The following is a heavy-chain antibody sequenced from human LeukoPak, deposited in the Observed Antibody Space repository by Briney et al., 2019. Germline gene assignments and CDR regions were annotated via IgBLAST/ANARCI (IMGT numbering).Heavy chain of an antibody. V-gene: IGHV4-61*02. D-gene: IGHD4-17*01. Sequence: SQTLSLTCTVSGGSISSGSYYWSWIRQPAGKGLEWIGRIYTSGSTNYNPSLKRRVTISVDTSKNQFSLKLSSVTAADTAVYYCARDLNLSPDYGDRSDAFDIWGQGTMVTVSS. CDR2: IYTSGST. J-gene: IGHJ3*02. CDR3: ARDLNLSPDYGDRSDAFDI. CDR1: GGSISSGSYY.